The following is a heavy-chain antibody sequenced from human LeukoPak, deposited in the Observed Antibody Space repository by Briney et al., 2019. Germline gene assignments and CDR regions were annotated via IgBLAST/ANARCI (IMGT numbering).Heavy chain of an antibody. CDR1: GFTFSSYW. D-gene: IGHD2-15*01. J-gene: IGHJ6*02. CDR2: IKQDGSEK. CDR3: AREGVVIAATLAYYYGMDV. Sequence: GGSLRLSCAASGFTFSSYWMSWVRQAPGKGLEWVANIKQDGSEKYYVDSVKGRFTISRDNAKNSLYLQMNSLRAEDTAVYYCAREGVVIAATLAYYYGMDVWGQGTTVTVSS. V-gene: IGHV3-7*01.